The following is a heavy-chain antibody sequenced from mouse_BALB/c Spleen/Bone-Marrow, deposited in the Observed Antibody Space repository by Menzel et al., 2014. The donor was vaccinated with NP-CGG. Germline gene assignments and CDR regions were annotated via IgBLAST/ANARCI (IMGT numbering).Heavy chain of an antibody. J-gene: IGHJ1*01. D-gene: IGHD1-2*01. Sequence: QVQLKDSGAELVKPGASVKLSCKASGYTFTNNFVYWVKLRPGQGLEWIGEIDPSNDATNFNEKFKNTATLTVDRSSGTAYIQLSSLTSEDSAVYYCTRSGYYGYGWYFDVWGAGTTVTVSS. CDR3: TRSGYYGYGWYFDV. CDR1: GYTFTNNF. V-gene: IGHV1S81*02. CDR2: IDPSNDAT.